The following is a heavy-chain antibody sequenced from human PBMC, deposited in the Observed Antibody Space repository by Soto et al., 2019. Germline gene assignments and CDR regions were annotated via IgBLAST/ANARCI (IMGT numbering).Heavy chain of an antibody. CDR1: GFTFSSYA. J-gene: IGHJ4*02. V-gene: IGHV3-23*01. Sequence: SGFTFSSYAMSWVRQAPGKGLEWVSAISGSGGSTYYADSVKGRFTISRDNAKNSVYLQMNSLRDEDTAVYYCARSVEGHFDYWGQGTVVTVSS. CDR2: ISGSGGST. CDR3: ARSVEGHFDY. D-gene: IGHD6-19*01.